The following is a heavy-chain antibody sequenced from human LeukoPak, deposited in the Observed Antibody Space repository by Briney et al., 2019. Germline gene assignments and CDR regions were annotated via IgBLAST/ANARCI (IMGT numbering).Heavy chain of an antibody. V-gene: IGHV3-48*03. CDR1: GFTFSNYE. Sequence: GGSLRLSCGASGFTFSNYEMNWVRQAPGKGLEWVSNIRSSGTTIHYADSVKGRFTISRDNAKNSLYLQMNSLRAEDTAVYYCAREHYYDHYYMDVWGKGTTVTVSS. CDR2: IRSSGTTI. CDR3: AREHYYDHYYMDV. J-gene: IGHJ6*03.